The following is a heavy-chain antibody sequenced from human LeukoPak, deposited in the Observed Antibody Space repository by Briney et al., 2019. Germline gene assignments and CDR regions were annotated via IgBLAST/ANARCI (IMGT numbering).Heavy chain of an antibody. V-gene: IGHV1-18*01. J-gene: IGHJ4*02. Sequence: ASVKVSCKASGYTFTTFGISWVRQAPGQGLEWMGWISAYNGNTKYAQKLQGRVTMTTDTSTSTAYMELRSLRSDDTAVYYCARGRYYYDSSGSYYGVFDYWGQGTLATVSS. CDR2: ISAYNGNT. D-gene: IGHD3-22*01. CDR3: ARGRYYYDSSGSYYGVFDY. CDR1: GYTFTTFG.